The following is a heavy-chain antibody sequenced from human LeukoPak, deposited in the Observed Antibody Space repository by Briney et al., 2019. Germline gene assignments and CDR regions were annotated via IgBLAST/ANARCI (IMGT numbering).Heavy chain of an antibody. Sequence: GGSLRLSCTASGFSFSTYSMTWVRQGPGKGLEWVSSIYNSGSKTFYADSVKGRFTISRDNSKNTLYLQMNRLTAEDTAIYYCSKDVVPDSGWDLDYWGQGTLVTVSS. V-gene: IGHV3-23*05. CDR2: IYNSGSKT. D-gene: IGHD6-19*01. CDR3: SKDVVPDSGWDLDY. CDR1: GFSFSTYS. J-gene: IGHJ4*02.